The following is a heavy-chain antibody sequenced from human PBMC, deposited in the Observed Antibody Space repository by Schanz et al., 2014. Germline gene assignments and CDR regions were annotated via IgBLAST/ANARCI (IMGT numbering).Heavy chain of an antibody. CDR1: GFTLSSYW. J-gene: IGHJ4*02. CDR3: ARDRGYCSGGSCLTFDY. CDR2: ISYDGSNK. D-gene: IGHD2-15*01. Sequence: VKLVESGGGAVRPGGSLRLSCAASGFTLSSYWMHWVRQVPGKGLEWVAVISYDGSNKYYADSVKGRFTISRDNSKNTLYLQMNTLRAEDTAVYYCARDRGYCSGGSCLTFDYWGQGTLVTVSS. V-gene: IGHV3-30*19.